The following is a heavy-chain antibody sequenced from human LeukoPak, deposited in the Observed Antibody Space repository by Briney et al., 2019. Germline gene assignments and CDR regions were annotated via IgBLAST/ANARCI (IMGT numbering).Heavy chain of an antibody. CDR3: ARVPNWNDWDFGI. Sequence: GGSLRLSCAASGFTFSSYSMNWVRQAPGKGLEWVSSISSSSSYIYYADSVKGRFTISRDNAKNSLYLQMNSLRAEDTAVYYCARVPNWNDWDFGIWGQGTMVTVSS. J-gene: IGHJ3*02. D-gene: IGHD1-1*01. CDR2: ISSSSSYI. CDR1: GFTFSSYS. V-gene: IGHV3-21*01.